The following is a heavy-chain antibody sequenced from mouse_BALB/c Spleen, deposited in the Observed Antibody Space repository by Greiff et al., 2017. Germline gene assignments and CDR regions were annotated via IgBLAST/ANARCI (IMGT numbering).Heavy chain of an antibody. V-gene: IGHV5-4*02. CDR2: ISDGGSYT. D-gene: IGHD2-10*02. CDR1: GFTFSDYY. J-gene: IGHJ4*01. CDR3: ARDPTEYGNYYYAMDY. Sequence: EVKLEESGGGLVQPGGSMKLSCAASGFTFSDYYMYWVRQTPEKRLEWVATISDGGSYTYYPDSVKGRFTISRDNAKNNLYLQMSSLKSEDTAMYYCARDPTEYGNYYYAMDYWGQGTSVTVSS.